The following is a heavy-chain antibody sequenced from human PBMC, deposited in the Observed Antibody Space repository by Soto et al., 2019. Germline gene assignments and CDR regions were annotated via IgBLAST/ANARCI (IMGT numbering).Heavy chain of an antibody. CDR2: IIPIFGTA. CDR1: GGTFSSYA. CDR3: ARVDYYGSGSYEVGYYYYYMDV. Sequence: ASVKVSCKASGGTFSSYAISWVRQAPGQGLEWMGGIIPIFGTANYAQKFQGRVTITADESTSTAYMELSSLRSEDTDVYYCARVDYYGSGSYEVGYYYYYMDVWGKGTTVTVSS. V-gene: IGHV1-69*13. D-gene: IGHD3-10*01. J-gene: IGHJ6*03.